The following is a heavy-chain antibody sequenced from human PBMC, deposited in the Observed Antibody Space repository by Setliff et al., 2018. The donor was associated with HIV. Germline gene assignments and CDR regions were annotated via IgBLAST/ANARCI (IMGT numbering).Heavy chain of an antibody. CDR1: GGSISSSSYY. Sequence: PSETLSLTCTVSGGSISSSSYYWGWIRQPPGKGLEWIANVYYSGGTYYNPSLNSRVTISVDTSRNQFSLKLTSVTAADTALYFCARLGDSGYDFRGYFDYWGQGKLVTVSS. V-gene: IGHV4-39*01. CDR2: VYYSGGT. D-gene: IGHD5-12*01. J-gene: IGHJ4*02. CDR3: ARLGDSGYDFRGYFDY.